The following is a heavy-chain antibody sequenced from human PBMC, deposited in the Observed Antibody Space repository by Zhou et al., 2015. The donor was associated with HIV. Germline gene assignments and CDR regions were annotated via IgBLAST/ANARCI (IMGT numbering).Heavy chain of an antibody. CDR3: ARDVQARSPIVVVPAAEYYFDY. D-gene: IGHD2-2*01. V-gene: IGHV1-69*08. CDR1: GGTFSSYT. CDR2: IIPILGIA. J-gene: IGHJ4*02. Sequence: QVQLVQSGAEVKKPGSSVKVSCKASGGTFSSYTISWVRQAPGQGLEWMGRIIPILGIANYAQKFQGRVTITADKSTSTAYMELSSLRSEDTAVYYCARDVQARSPIVVVPAAEYYFDYWGQGTLVTVSS.